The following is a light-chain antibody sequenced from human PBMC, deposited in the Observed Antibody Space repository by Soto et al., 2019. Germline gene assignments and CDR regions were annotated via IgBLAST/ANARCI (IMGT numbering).Light chain of an antibody. Sequence: QSVLAHPASGCAAPGQKGTISCSGGRSNIGDNSVSWYQQLPGEAPKLLIDDNDLRPSGIPDRFSGSRSGTSATLAITALQTGDEADYYCGPWDDRLNGYAFGTGIKVTV. CDR2: DND. CDR3: GPWDDRLNGYA. CDR1: RSNIGDNS. J-gene: IGLJ1*01. V-gene: IGLV1-51*01.